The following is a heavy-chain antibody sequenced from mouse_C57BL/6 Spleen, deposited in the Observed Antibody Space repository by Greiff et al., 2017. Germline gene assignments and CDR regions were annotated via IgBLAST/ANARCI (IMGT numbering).Heavy chain of an antibody. V-gene: IGHV1-19*01. CDR1: GYTFTDYY. D-gene: IGHD2-2*01. CDR3: ARSGVYGYDRIDY. J-gene: IGHJ2*01. CDR2: INPYNGGT. Sequence: VQLKESGPVLVKPGASVKMSCKASGYTFTDYYMNWVKQSHGKSLGWIGVINPYNGGTSYNQKFKGKATLTVDKSSSTAYMELNSLTSGDSAVYYCARSGVYGYDRIDYWGQGTTLTVSS.